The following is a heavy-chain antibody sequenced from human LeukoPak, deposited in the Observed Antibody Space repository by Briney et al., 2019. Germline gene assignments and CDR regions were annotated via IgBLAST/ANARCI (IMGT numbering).Heavy chain of an antibody. CDR2: INPNSGGT. CDR1: GYTCTGYY. D-gene: IGHD2-2*01. V-gene: IGHV1-2*02. CDR3: ARDIVVVPAAANYYYYGMDV. Sequence: GASAKVSCKASGYTCTGYYMHGGRHTPGQGLERMGWINPNSGGTNYEQKFQGRVTMTRDTSISTAYMELSRLRSDDTAVYYCARDIVVVPAAANYYYYGMDVWGQGTTVTVSS. J-gene: IGHJ6*02.